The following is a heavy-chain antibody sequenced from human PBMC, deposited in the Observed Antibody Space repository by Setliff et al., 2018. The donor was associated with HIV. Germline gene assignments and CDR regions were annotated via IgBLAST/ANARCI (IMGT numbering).Heavy chain of an antibody. J-gene: IGHJ4*02. V-gene: IGHV3-7*01. Sequence: LSCAASGFTFSTYWMSWVRQAPGKGLEWVANIKQDGSEKYYVDSVKGRFTISRDNAKNSLYLQMNSLRAEDTAVYYCASVLRYYGSGSYPFGYWGQGTLVTVSS. CDR3: ASVLRYYGSGSYPFGY. CDR2: IKQDGSEK. CDR1: GFTFSTYW. D-gene: IGHD3-10*01.